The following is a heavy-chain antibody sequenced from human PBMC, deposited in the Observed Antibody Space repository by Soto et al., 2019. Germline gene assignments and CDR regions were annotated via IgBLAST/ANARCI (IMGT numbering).Heavy chain of an antibody. CDR1: GFTFGSFG. Sequence: XGCLRLACAASGFTFGSFGMHWVRQAPGKGLEWVALLSYDGSKEYYADSVKGRFSVSRDNSKNTLYLQMNRLRVEDTAVYFCAKRLLSGTTLRVLDDWGRGTLVTVSS. D-gene: IGHD4-17*01. V-gene: IGHV3-30*18. J-gene: IGHJ4*02. CDR2: LSYDGSKE. CDR3: AKRLLSGTTLRVLDD.